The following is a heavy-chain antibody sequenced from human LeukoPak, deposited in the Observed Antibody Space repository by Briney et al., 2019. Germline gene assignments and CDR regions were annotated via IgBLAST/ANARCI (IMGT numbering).Heavy chain of an antibody. CDR3: AREGASQDVRGFDY. D-gene: IGHD3-10*02. CDR1: GGSISSSSYY. CDR2: IYNNGRT. J-gene: IGHJ4*02. Sequence: SETLSLTCTVSGGSISSSSYYWGWIRQPPGKGLEWIGSIYNNGRTYYKSSLESRVTISVDTPKNQFSLKLTSVTAADTAVYYCAREGASQDVRGFDYWGQGTQVTVS. V-gene: IGHV4-39*07.